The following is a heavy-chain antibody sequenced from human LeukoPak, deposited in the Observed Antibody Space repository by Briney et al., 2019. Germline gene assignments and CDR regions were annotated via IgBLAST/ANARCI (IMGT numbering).Heavy chain of an antibody. CDR3: AKDASPGPYFDY. V-gene: IGHV3-30*18. Sequence: GGSLRLSCAASGFTFSSYGMHWVRQAPGKGLEWVAVISYDGSNKYYADSVKGRFTISRDNSKNTLYLQMNSLRAEDTAVYYCAKDASPGPYFDYWGQGTLVTVSS. CDR1: GFTFSSYG. CDR2: ISYDGSNK. D-gene: IGHD1-14*01. J-gene: IGHJ4*02.